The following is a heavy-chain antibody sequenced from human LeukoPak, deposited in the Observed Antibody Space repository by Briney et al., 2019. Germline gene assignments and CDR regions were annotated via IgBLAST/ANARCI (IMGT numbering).Heavy chain of an antibody. CDR3: AKEHGDSAFDY. CDR1: GFTFSSYS. Sequence: GGSLRLSCAASGFTFSSYSMNWVRQAPGKGLEWVAVISYDGSNKYYADSVKGRFTISRDNSKNTLYLQMNSLRAEDTAVYYCAKEHGDSAFDYWGQGTLVTVSS. J-gene: IGHJ4*02. V-gene: IGHV3-30*18. D-gene: IGHD4-17*01. CDR2: ISYDGSNK.